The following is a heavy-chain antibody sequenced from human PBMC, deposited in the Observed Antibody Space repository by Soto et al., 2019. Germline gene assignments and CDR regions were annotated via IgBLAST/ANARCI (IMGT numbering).Heavy chain of an antibody. V-gene: IGHV4-30-4*01. J-gene: IGHJ4*02. D-gene: IGHD6-13*01. CDR3: PSRSWYDDHFDY. CDR2: IYYSGST. Sequence: PSETLSLTCTVSGGSISSGDYYWSWIRQPPGKGLEWIGYIYYSGSTYYNPSLKSRVTISVDTSKNQFSLKLSSVTAADTAVSYCPSRSWYDDHFDYWGQGTLVTVSS. CDR1: GGSISSGDYY.